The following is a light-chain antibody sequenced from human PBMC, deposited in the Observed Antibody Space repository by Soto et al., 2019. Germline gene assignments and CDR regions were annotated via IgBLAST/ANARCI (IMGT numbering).Light chain of an antibody. J-gene: IGKJ1*01. CDR3: QQYGSSST. CDR1: QSVRGSY. Sequence: EIVLTQSPGTLSLSAGERATLSCRASQSVRGSYLAWYHQKPGQAPRLLIFGAASRATGIPDRFSGRGSGTDFTLTISRLEPEDFAVYYCQQYGSSSTFGQGTKVDI. V-gene: IGKV3-20*01. CDR2: GAA.